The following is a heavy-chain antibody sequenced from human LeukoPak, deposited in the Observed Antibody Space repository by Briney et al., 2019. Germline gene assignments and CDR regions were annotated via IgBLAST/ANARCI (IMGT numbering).Heavy chain of an antibody. CDR3: ARGGAAIMY. Sequence: GGSLRLSCAASGFIFSAYELNWVRQSPGKRLEWISYISTSGSTIYYADSVKGRFTISRDNAKSSLYLQMNSLRVEDTAVYYCARGGAAIMYWGQGALVTVSS. D-gene: IGHD6-25*01. J-gene: IGHJ4*02. V-gene: IGHV3-48*03. CDR1: GFIFSAYE. CDR2: ISTSGSTI.